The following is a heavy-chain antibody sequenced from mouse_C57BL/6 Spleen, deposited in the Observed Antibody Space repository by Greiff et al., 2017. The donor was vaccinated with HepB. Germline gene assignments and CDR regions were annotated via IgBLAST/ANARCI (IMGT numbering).Heavy chain of an antibody. J-gene: IGHJ2*01. V-gene: IGHV1-50*01. CDR3: ARHGSSYEDDY. D-gene: IGHD1-1*01. CDR1: GYTFTSYW. Sequence: QVQLQQPGAELVKPGASVKLSCKASGYTFTSYWMQWVKQRPGQGLEWIGEIDPSDSYTNYNQKFKGKATLTVDPSSSTAYMQLSSLTSEDSAVYYCARHGSSYEDDYWGQGTTLTVSS. CDR2: IDPSDSYT.